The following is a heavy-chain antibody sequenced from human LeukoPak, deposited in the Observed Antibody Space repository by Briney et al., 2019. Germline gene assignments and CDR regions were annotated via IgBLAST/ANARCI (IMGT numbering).Heavy chain of an antibody. D-gene: IGHD5-24*01. J-gene: IGHJ2*01. CDR1: GVTFSSHS. V-gene: IGHV1-69*05. Sequence: SVKVPCKASGVTFSSHSISWVRQAPGQGLEWMGGSIPIFHTANYAQKFRGRVTITTDESTSTAYMELSSLRSEDTAVFYCARDAGRDGYNYWFFDLWGRGTLVTVSS. CDR3: ARDAGRDGYNYWFFDL. CDR2: SIPIFHTA.